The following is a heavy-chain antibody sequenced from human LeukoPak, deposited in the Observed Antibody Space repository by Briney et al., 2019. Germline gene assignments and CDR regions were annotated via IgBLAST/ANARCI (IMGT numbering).Heavy chain of an antibody. D-gene: IGHD3-22*01. CDR2: IYYSGST. CDR1: GGSISSYY. J-gene: IGHJ4*02. Sequence: SETLSLTCTVSGGSISSYYWSWIRQHPGKGLEWIGYIYYSGSTYYNPSLKSRVTISVDTSKNQFSLKLSSVTAADTAVYYCARVVGDYYDSSGYEDYWGQGTLVTVSS. CDR3: ARVVGDYYDSSGYEDY. V-gene: IGHV4-59*06.